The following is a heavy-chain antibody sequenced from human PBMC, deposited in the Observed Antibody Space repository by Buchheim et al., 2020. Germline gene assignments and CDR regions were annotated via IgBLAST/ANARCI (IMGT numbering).Heavy chain of an antibody. CDR2: ISSSSSYI. CDR1: GFTFSSYS. CDR3: ARDLRDIVVVVSYYYGMYV. J-gene: IGHJ6*02. D-gene: IGHD2-15*01. Sequence: EVQLVESGGGLVQPGGSLRLSCAASGFTFSSYSMNWVRQAPGKGLEWVSSISSSSSYIYYADSVKGRFTISRDNAKNSLYMQMNSLRAEDTAVYYCARDLRDIVVVVSYYYGMYVWGQGTT. V-gene: IGHV3-21*01.